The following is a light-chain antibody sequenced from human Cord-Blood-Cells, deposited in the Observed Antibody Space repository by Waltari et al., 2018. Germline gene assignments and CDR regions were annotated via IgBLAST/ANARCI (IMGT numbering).Light chain of an antibody. CDR3: CSYAGSSTWV. CDR2: EGS. Sequence: QSALTQPASVSGSPGQSITISCPGTSRDVGSYNLFPSYQQHPGKAPNLMIYEGSKRPSGVSNRFSGSKSGNTASLTISGLQAEDEADYYCCSYAGSSTWVFGGGTKLTVL. V-gene: IGLV2-23*01. J-gene: IGLJ3*02. CDR1: SRDVGSYNL.